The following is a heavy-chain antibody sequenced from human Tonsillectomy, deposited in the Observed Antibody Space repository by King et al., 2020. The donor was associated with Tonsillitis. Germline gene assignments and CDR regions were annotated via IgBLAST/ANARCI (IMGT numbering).Heavy chain of an antibody. Sequence: VQLVESGGGLVKPGGSLRLSCAASGFTFSNAWMSWVRQAPGKGLEWVGRIKSKTDGGTTDYAAPVKGRFTISRDDSKNTLYLQMNSLKTEDTAVYYCTSGSRYDILTGYYPFDYWGQGTLVTVSS. CDR2: IKSKTDGGTT. J-gene: IGHJ4*02. CDR1: GFTFSNAW. CDR3: TSGSRYDILTGYYPFDY. D-gene: IGHD3-9*01. V-gene: IGHV3-15*01.